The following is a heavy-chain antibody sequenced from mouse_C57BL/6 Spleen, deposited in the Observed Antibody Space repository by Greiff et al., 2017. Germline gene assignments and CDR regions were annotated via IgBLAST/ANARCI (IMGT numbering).Heavy chain of an antibody. D-gene: IGHD2-1*01. CDR1: GYTFTSYW. J-gene: IGHJ2*01. Sequence: QVQLQQPGAELVKPGASVKLSCKASGYTFTSYWMHWVKQRPGQGLEWIGMIHPNSGSTNYNEKFKSKATLTVDKSSSTAYMQLSSLTSEDSAVYYCAKDHGTHYFDYWGQGTTLTVSS. V-gene: IGHV1-64*01. CDR2: IHPNSGST. CDR3: AKDHGTHYFDY.